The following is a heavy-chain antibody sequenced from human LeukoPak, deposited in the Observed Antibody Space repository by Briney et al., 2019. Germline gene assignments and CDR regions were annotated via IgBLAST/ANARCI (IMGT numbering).Heavy chain of an antibody. CDR1: GTTFSSDW. V-gene: IGHV3-74*01. CDR3: ASHYGMDV. Sequence: GGSLRLSCADSGTTFSSDWMHWVRQAPGKGPVWISRISSDGRSTTYADSVKGRFTISRDNAKNTLFLQMNSLRVEDTAVYYWASHYGMDVWGQGTTVTVSS. CDR2: ISSDGRST. J-gene: IGHJ6*02.